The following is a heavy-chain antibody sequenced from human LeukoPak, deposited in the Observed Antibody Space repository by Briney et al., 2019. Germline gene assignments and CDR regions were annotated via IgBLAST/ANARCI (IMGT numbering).Heavy chain of an antibody. CDR3: ARDLRGMYYYGSGSYGLYGMDV. J-gene: IGHJ6*02. CDR2: IYSGGST. CDR1: GFTVSSNY. V-gene: IGHV3-53*01. D-gene: IGHD3-10*01. Sequence: QAGGSLRLSCAASGFTVSSNYMSWVRQAPGKGLEWVSVIYSGGSTYYADSVKGRFTISRDNSKNTLYLQMNSLRAEDTAVYYCARDLRGMYYYGSGSYGLYGMDVWGQGTTVTVSS.